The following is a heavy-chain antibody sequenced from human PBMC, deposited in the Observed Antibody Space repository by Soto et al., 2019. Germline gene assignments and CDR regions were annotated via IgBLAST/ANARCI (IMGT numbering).Heavy chain of an antibody. CDR3: ARGGGIVVVTAPYDP. Sequence: ASVKVSCKASGYTFTNYGISWVRQAPGQGLEWMGWINVYNGNTKYAQKVQGRVTMTSDTSTSTAYMELRSLTSDDTAVYYCARGGGIVVVTAPYDPWGQGTMVTVSS. V-gene: IGHV1-18*01. D-gene: IGHD2-21*02. CDR2: INVYNGNT. J-gene: IGHJ5*02. CDR1: GYTFTNYG.